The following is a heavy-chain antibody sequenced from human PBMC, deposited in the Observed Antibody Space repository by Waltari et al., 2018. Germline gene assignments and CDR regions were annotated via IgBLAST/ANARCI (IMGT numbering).Heavy chain of an antibody. Sequence: QVQLVQSVAGVKKPGSAVKVSCKASGSPFRSSAISWVLQAPGQGLEWMGGIIPIFGTANYAQKFQGRVTITADESTSTAYMELSSLRSEDTAVYYCARVGDYGDYRLDPWGQGTLVTVSS. J-gene: IGHJ5*02. CDR1: GSPFRSSA. CDR2: IIPIFGTA. CDR3: ARVGDYGDYRLDP. V-gene: IGHV1-69*01. D-gene: IGHD4-17*01.